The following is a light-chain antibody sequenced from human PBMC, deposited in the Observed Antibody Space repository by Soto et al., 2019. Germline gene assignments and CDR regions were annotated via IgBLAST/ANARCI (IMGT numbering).Light chain of an antibody. CDR1: SSNIGNNY. CDR3: GTWDSSLSEGV. Sequence: QSVLTQPPSVSAAPGQKVTISCSGSSSNIGNNYVSWYQQLPGTAPKLLIYENNKRPSGIPDRFSGSKSGTSATLGITGLQTGDEADYYCGTWDSSLSEGVFGGGTKLNVL. V-gene: IGLV1-51*02. J-gene: IGLJ2*01. CDR2: ENN.